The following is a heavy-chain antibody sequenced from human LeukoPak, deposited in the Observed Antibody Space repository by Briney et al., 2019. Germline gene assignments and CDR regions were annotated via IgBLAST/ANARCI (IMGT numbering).Heavy chain of an antibody. CDR2: IYYSGST. CDR3: ARGANWGSPDY. V-gene: IGHV4-59*01. Sequence: SETLSLTCTVSGGSISTYDWSWIRQPPGKGLEWIGYIYYSGSTNYNPSLKSRVTISVDTSKNQFSLKLSSVTAADTAVYYCARGANWGSPDYWGQGTLVTVSS. D-gene: IGHD7-27*01. J-gene: IGHJ4*02. CDR1: GGSISTYD.